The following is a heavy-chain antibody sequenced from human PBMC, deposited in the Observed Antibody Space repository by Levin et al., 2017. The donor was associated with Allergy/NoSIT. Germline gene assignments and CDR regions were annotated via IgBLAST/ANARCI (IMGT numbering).Heavy chain of an antibody. CDR1: GFTFSSYG. D-gene: IGHD2-15*01. Sequence: GGSLRLSCAASGFTFSSYGMHWVRQAPGKGLEWVAVIWYDGSNKYYADSVKGRFTISRDNSKNTLYLQMNSLRAEDTAVYYCARRNCSGGSCYSYYYYYMDGWGKGTTVTVSS. CDR2: IWYDGSNK. CDR3: ARRNCSGGSCYSYYYYYMDG. J-gene: IGHJ6*03. V-gene: IGHV3-33*01.